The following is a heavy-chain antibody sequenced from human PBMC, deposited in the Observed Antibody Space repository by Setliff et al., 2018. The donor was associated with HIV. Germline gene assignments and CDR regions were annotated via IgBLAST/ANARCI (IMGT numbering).Heavy chain of an antibody. CDR3: ARGHTWNYYGGDYFDY. CDR1: GASVSDNF. J-gene: IGHJ4*02. CDR2: IYYSGST. D-gene: IGHD1-7*01. Sequence: PSETLSLTCTVSGASVSDNFWNWIRQSPGKGLEWIGYIYYSGSTNYNPSLESRVSISIDTSKNQFSLRLSSATAADTAVYYFARGHTWNYYGGDYFDYWGQGSLVTVSS. V-gene: IGHV4-59*02.